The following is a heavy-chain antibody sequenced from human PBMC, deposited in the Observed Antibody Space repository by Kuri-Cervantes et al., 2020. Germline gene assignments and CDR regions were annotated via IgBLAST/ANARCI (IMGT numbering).Heavy chain of an antibody. CDR2: IYSGGST. J-gene: IGHJ4*02. D-gene: IGHD6-19*01. CDR3: ARDKDSSGRLDY. V-gene: IGHV3-66*01. Sequence: GESLKISCAASGFTVSSHYISWVRQAPGKGLEWVSVIYSGGSTYYADSVKGRFIISRDYSKNTLYLQMNSLRAEDKAVYYCARDKDSSGRLDYWGQGTLVTVSS. CDR1: GFTVSSHY.